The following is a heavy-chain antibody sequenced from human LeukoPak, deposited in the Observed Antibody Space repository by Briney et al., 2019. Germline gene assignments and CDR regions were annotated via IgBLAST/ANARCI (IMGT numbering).Heavy chain of an antibody. D-gene: IGHD3-22*01. J-gene: IGHJ4*02. CDR2: ISYDGSNK. Sequence: GGSLRLSCAASGFTFSSYGMHWVRQAPGKGLEWVAVISYDGSNKYYADSVKGRFTISRDNSKNTLYLQMNSLRAEDTAVYYCARDLSHYYDSSGYYYAFDYWGQGTLVTVSS. CDR1: GFTFSSYG. V-gene: IGHV3-30*03. CDR3: ARDLSHYYDSSGYYYAFDY.